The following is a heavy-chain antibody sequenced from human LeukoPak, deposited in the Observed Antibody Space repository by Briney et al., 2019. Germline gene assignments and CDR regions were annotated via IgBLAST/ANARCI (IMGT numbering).Heavy chain of an antibody. J-gene: IGHJ2*01. D-gene: IGHD3-22*01. CDR1: GFSFDDYS. V-gene: IGHV3-43*01. CDR2: VSWDGGST. CDR3: AKDPHYYDSSGYYHRDWYFDL. Sequence: PGGSLRLSCVASGFSFDDYSMHWVRQAPGKGLDWVGVVSWDGGSTFYADSAKGRFTISRDNDKNSVYLRMNSLRAEDTAVYYCAKDPHYYDSSGYYHRDWYFDLWGRGTLVTVSS.